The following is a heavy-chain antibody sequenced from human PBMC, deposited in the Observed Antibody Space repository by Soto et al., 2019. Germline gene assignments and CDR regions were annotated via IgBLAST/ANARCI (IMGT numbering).Heavy chain of an antibody. CDR2: ISYDGSNE. Sequence: QVQVVESGGGVVQPGRSLRLSCAASGFTFSTYAMHWVRQAPGKGLEWVAVISYDGSNEYYVDSVKGRFTISRDNSKNTLYLQMNSLREEDTAVYYCARDVQRILWHFDYWGQGTLVTVSS. J-gene: IGHJ4*02. CDR3: ARDVQRILWHFDY. CDR1: GFTFSTYA. D-gene: IGHD3-10*01. V-gene: IGHV3-30-3*01.